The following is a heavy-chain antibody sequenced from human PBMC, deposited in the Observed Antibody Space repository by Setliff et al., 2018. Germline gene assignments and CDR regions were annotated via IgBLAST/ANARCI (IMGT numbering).Heavy chain of an antibody. J-gene: IGHJ3*02. CDR3: GRPLVGVTTGFEN. V-gene: IGHV4-38-2*01. Sequence: SETLSLTCAVSGYSISSGYYWGWIRQPPGKGLEWIGSIDHSGSTHYNPSLKSRVTISVDTAKNQFSLKLRSVTAADTAVYYCGRPLVGVTTGFENWGQGTMVTVSS. CDR1: GYSISSGYY. CDR2: IDHSGST. D-gene: IGHD1-26*01.